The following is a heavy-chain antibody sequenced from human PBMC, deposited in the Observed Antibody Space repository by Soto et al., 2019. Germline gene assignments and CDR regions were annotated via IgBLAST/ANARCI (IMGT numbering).Heavy chain of an antibody. D-gene: IGHD1-26*01. J-gene: IGHJ4*02. Sequence: GESLKISCQGSGYSFTNYWIGWVRQMPGKGLEWMGITHPDDSDTTYSPSFQGQVTISADKSLSTAYLHWSSLKASDTAMYYCARGAGNHYYHEASVWGQGTLVTVSS. CDR2: THPDDSDT. CDR3: ARGAGNHYYHEASV. CDR1: GYSFTNYW. V-gene: IGHV5-51*01.